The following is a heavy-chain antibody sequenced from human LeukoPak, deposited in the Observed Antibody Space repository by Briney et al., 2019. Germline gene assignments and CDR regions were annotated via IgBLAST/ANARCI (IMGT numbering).Heavy chain of an antibody. J-gene: IGHJ4*02. CDR1: GFTFDDYA. D-gene: IGHD1-1*01. V-gene: IGHV3-9*01. CDR3: AKVNWHEHDY. Sequence: PGRSLRLSCAASGFTFDDYAMHWVRQAPGKGLEWVSGISWNSGSIGYADSVKGRFTISRDNAKNSLYLQMNSLRAEDTAVYYCAKVNWHEHDYWGQGTLVTVSS. CDR2: ISWNSGSI.